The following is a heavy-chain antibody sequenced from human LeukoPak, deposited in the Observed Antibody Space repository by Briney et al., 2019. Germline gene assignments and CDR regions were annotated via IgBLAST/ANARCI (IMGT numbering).Heavy chain of an antibody. Sequence: ASVKVSCKASGGTFSSYAISWVRQAPGQGLEWMGGIIPIFGTANYAQKFQGRVTITADKSTSTAYMELSSLRSEDTAVYYCARGIRGVAAGTGYYYYMDVWGKGTTVTVSS. V-gene: IGHV1-69*06. CDR2: IIPIFGTA. D-gene: IGHD6-13*01. J-gene: IGHJ6*03. CDR1: GGTFSSYA. CDR3: ARGIRGVAAGTGYYYYMDV.